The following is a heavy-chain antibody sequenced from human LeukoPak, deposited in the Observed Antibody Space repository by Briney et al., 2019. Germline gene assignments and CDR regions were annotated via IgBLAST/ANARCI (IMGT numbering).Heavy chain of an antibody. V-gene: IGHV4-59*01. Sequence: SETLSLTCSVSGGSISSYYWSWIRQPPGKGLEWIGYIYYSGSTNCNPSLKSRVTISVDTSKNQFSLKLSSVTAADTAVYYCARDATATAAGTAGGFDPWGQGTLVTVSS. CDR3: ARDATATAAGTAGGFDP. CDR1: GGSISSYY. D-gene: IGHD6-13*01. J-gene: IGHJ5*02. CDR2: IYYSGST.